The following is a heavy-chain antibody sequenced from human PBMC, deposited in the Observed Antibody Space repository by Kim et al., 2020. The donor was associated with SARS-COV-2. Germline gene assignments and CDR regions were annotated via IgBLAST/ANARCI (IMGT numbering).Heavy chain of an antibody. CDR3: ARMVGGSYYYYYGMDV. J-gene: IGHJ6*02. V-gene: IGHV4-34*01. Sequence: SETLSLTCAVYGGSFSGYYWSWIRQPPGKGLEWIGEINHSGSTNYNPSLKSRVTISVDTSKNQFSLKLSSVTAADTAVYYCARMVGGSYYYYYGMDVWGQGTTVTVSS. D-gene: IGHD1-26*01. CDR1: GGSFSGYY. CDR2: INHSGST.